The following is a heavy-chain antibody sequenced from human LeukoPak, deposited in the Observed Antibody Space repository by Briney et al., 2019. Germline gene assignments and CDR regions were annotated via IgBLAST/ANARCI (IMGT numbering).Heavy chain of an antibody. J-gene: IGHJ6*03. CDR3: AKDGHCSSTSCPFYYYYYMDV. D-gene: IGHD2-2*01. CDR2: ISGSGGST. Sequence: GGSLRLSCAASGFTFSSYAMSWVRQAPGKGLEWVSAISGSGGSTYYADSVKGRFTISRDNSKNTLYLQMNSLRAEDTAVYYCAKDGHCSSTSCPFYYYYYMDVWGKGTTVTVSS. CDR1: GFTFSSYA. V-gene: IGHV3-23*01.